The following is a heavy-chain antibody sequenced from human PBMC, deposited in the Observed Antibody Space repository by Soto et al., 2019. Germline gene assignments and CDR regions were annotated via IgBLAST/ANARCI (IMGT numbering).Heavy chain of an antibody. CDR2: TPYDGSNN. J-gene: IGHJ4*02. D-gene: IGHD3-16*01. CDR1: GFTFRSYV. CDR3: ARRGRTGGLDV. V-gene: IGHV3-33*05. Sequence: VQLVESGGGVVQPGASLRLSCVGSGFTFRSYVIHWVRQAPGKGLEWVALTPYDGSNNLYGDFVKGPFTISSHNSRNTVELQMVSLRFEDTLLYYCARRGRTGGLDVCGQGTLVSVSS.